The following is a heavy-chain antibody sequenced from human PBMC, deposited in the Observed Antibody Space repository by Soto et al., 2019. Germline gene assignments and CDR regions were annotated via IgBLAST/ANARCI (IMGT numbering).Heavy chain of an antibody. D-gene: IGHD2-2*01. CDR1: GYTFTNYA. J-gene: IGHJ6*02. Sequence: QVQLVQSGPEVKRPGASVKVSCKASGYTFTNYAMHWVRQAPGQRLEWMGWINAGNGNTKYSQSFQGRVTIYRDTSASTAFMELSSLTSEDTAVYYCARVYCSTPTCYGYYAMDVRVQGTTVTVSS. CDR2: INAGNGNT. V-gene: IGHV1-3*01. CDR3: ARVYCSTPTCYGYYAMDV.